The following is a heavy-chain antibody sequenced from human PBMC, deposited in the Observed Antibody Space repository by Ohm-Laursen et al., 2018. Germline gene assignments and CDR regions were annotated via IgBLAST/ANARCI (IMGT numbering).Heavy chain of an antibody. CDR2: IYPGDSDT. V-gene: IGHV5-51*01. CDR1: GYSFTSYW. Sequence: ESLRISCKRSGYSFTSYWIAWVRQMPGKGLEWMGIIYPGDSDTRYSPSFQGQVTISADKSISTAYLQWSSLKASDTAMYYCARRRLRNSDILDYWGQGTLVTVSS. CDR3: ARRRLRNSDILDY. J-gene: IGHJ4*02. D-gene: IGHD1-14*01.